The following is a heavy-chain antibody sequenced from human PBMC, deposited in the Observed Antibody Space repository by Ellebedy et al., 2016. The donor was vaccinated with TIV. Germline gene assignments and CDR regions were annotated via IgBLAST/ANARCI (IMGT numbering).Heavy chain of an antibody. Sequence: MPSETLSLTCTVSGGSISSSNYYWGRIRQPPGKGLEWIGSIYYSGSTYYNPSLKSRVTISVDTSKNQFSLKLSSVTAADRAVYYCARGLGIARYWGQGTLVTVSS. CDR1: GGSISSSNYY. D-gene: IGHD6-13*01. J-gene: IGHJ4*02. V-gene: IGHV4-39*07. CDR3: ARGLGIARY. CDR2: IYYSGST.